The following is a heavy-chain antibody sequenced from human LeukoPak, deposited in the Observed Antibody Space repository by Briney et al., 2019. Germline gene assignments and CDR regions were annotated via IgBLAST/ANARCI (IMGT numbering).Heavy chain of an antibody. V-gene: IGHV7-4-1*02. J-gene: IGHJ6*03. CDR2: INTNTGNP. Sequence: GASVKVSCKASGYTFTSYAMNWVRQAPGQGLEWMGWINTNTGNPTYAQGFTGRFVFSLDTSVSTAYLQISSLKAEDTAVYYCARDGVVVVPAAIDYYYYYMDVWGKGTTVTVSS. CDR3: ARDGVVVVPAAIDYYYYYMDV. CDR1: GYTFTSYA. D-gene: IGHD2-2*01.